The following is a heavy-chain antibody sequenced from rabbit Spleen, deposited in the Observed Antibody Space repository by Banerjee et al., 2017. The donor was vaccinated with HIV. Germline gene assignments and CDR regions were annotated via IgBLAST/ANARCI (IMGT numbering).Heavy chain of an antibody. V-gene: IGHV1S40*01. Sequence: QSLEESGGDLVKPGASLTVTCTASGVSFSTNYYMCWVRQAPGKGLEWIACIDSSSSDFTYFASWAKGRFTISKTSSTTVTLQMTSLTAADTATYFCARDETGGAGDGSASFNLWGQGTLVTVS. CDR3: ARDETGGAGDGSASFNL. CDR1: GVSFSTNYY. CDR2: IDSSSSDFT. D-gene: IGHD5-1*01. J-gene: IGHJ4*01.